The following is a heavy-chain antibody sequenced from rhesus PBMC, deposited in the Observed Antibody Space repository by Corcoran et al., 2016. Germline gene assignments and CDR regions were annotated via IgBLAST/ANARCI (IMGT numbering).Heavy chain of an antibody. V-gene: IGHV4S7*01. D-gene: IGHD5-24*01. CDR3: ARFTVGTVNAFDF. CDR1: GASFRTISY. CDR2: IYGSGGST. Sequence: QVQLQESGPGLVKPSEPLSLPSVVSGASFRTISYWRWTRQPPGKGLEWIGYIYGSGGSTYYNPSLKSRVTISTDTSKNQFSLKLSSVTAADTAVYYCARFTVGTVNAFDFWGQGLRVTVSS. J-gene: IGHJ3*01.